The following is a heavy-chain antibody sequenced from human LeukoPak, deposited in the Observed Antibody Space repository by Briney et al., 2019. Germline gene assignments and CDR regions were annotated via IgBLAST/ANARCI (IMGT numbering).Heavy chain of an antibody. J-gene: IGHJ3*02. D-gene: IGHD4-23*01. CDR1: GYSFTSYW. CDR3: ARRDGYGGNFDAFDI. CDR2: IYPGDSDT. Sequence: GESLKISCKGSGYSFTSYWIGWVRQMPGKGLEWMGIIYPGDSDTGYSPSFQGQVTISADKSISTAYLQWSSLKASDTAMYYCARRDGYGGNFDAFDIWGQGTMVTVSS. V-gene: IGHV5-51*01.